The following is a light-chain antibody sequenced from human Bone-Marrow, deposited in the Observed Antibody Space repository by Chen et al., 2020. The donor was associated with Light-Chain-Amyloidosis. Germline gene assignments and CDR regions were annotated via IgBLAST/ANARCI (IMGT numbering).Light chain of an antibody. CDR1: QTISSNY. J-gene: IGKJ4*01. Sequence: EIVLTQSPGTLSLSPGEGANLSCRASQTISSNYLTWYQQKFGQAPRLLIYGSSSRATGIPYRFTGSGSWTDFTLTINRLEPEDFAMYYCQQYGTSALAFGVGTKVEIK. CDR3: QQYGTSALA. CDR2: GSS. V-gene: IGKV3-20*01.